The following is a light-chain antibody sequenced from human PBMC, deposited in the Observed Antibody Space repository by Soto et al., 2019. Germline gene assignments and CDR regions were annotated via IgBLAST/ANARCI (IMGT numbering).Light chain of an antibody. CDR3: QVWDRSSDHYV. Sequence: SYELTQPPSVSVALGQTVRVTCGGKNIGSKSVHWYQQKPGQAPVLVVYDDSDRPSGIPERFSGSNSGNTATLTISRVEAGDEADYHCQVWDRSSDHYVFGTGTKVTVL. CDR1: NIGSKS. J-gene: IGLJ1*01. CDR2: DDS. V-gene: IGLV3-21*02.